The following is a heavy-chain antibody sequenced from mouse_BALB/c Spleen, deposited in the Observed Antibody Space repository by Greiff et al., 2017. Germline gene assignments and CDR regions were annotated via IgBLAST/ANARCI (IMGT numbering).Heavy chain of an antibody. V-gene: IGHV5-6-5*01. CDR1: GFTFSSYA. Sequence: EVKLMESGGGLVKPGGSLKLSCAASGFTFSSYAMSWVRQTPEKRLEWVASISSGGSTYYPDSVKGRFTISRDNARNILYLQMSSLRSEDTAMYYCARYDYDRNAMDYWGQGTSVTVSS. J-gene: IGHJ4*01. CDR2: ISSGGST. CDR3: ARYDYDRNAMDY. D-gene: IGHD2-4*01.